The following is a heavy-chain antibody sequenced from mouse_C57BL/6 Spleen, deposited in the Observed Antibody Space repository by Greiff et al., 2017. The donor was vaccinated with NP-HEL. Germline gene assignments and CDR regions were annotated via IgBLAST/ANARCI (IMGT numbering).Heavy chain of an antibody. CDR1: GYTFTDYN. CDR3: ASGGLFDY. J-gene: IGHJ2*01. V-gene: IGHV1-22*01. Sequence: VQLKESGPELVKPGASVKMSCKASGYTFTDYNMHWVKQSHGKSLEWIGYINPNNGGTSYNQKFKGKATLTVNKSSSTAYMELRSLTSEDSAVYYCASGGLFDYWGQGTTLTVSS. D-gene: IGHD3-1*01. CDR2: INPNNGGT.